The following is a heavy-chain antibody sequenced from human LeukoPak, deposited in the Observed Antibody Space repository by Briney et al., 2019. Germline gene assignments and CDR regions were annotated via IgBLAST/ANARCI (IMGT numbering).Heavy chain of an antibody. V-gene: IGHV3-21*04. CDR1: GFTFSSYT. CDR2: ISSSSSYI. Sequence: GGSLKLSCAASGFTFSSYTMNWVRQAPGKGLEWVSSISSSSSYIYYADSVKGRFTISRDNSKNTLYLQMNSLRAEDTAVYYCAKSTKYDFWSGSYMDVWGKGTTVTVSS. D-gene: IGHD3-3*01. J-gene: IGHJ6*03. CDR3: AKSTKYDFWSGSYMDV.